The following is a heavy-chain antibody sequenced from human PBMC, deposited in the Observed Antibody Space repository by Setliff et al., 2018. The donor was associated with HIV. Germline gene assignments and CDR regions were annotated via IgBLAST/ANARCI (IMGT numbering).Heavy chain of an antibody. D-gene: IGHD5-12*01. CDR3: AKGYSGYDSYYFDY. V-gene: IGHV1-18*01. J-gene: IGHJ4*02. CDR1: GYTFTNYG. CDR2: ISAYNGNT. Sequence: ASVKVSCKASGYTFTNYGISWVRQAPGQGLEWMGWISAYNGNTNYAQKLQGRVTMTTDTSTTTAYMELRSLRSDDTAVYYCAKGYSGYDSYYFDYWGQGTLVTVSS.